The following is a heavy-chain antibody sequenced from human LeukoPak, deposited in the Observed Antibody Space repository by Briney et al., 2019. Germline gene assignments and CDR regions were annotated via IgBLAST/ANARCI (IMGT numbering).Heavy chain of an antibody. Sequence: GAYLMISCKASGYTFSSYWIGRLRQMPGKDLLWLRIIYPGDCDTSYSPSFQGHVTISADKAINTAYLQWSSLKASDTAIYYCARHRGRAAQDYWGQGTLVTVSS. J-gene: IGHJ4*02. CDR3: ARHRGRAAQDY. CDR1: GYTFSSYW. CDR2: IYPGDCDT. V-gene: IGHV5-51*01. D-gene: IGHD6-13*01.